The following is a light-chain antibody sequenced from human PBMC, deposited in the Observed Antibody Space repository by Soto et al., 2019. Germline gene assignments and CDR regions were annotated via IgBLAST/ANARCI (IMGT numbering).Light chain of an antibody. CDR3: QQYNSYPLS. Sequence: DIQMTQSPPTLSASVGDRVPITCRASQNISSWLAWYQQNPGKAPKLVIYKPSRLESGVPSRLSGCGSWTESTLAISGRQPDDFAQYYYQQYNSYPLSFGPGTKVDIK. V-gene: IGKV1-5*03. CDR2: KPS. J-gene: IGKJ3*01. CDR1: QNISSW.